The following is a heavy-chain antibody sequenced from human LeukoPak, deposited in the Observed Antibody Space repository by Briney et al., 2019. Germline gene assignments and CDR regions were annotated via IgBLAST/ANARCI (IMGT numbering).Heavy chain of an antibody. CDR1: GFTFSSYI. CDR3: ARGGYDILTGYYTDNYYYYGMDV. V-gene: IGHV3-21*01. D-gene: IGHD3-9*01. J-gene: IGHJ6*02. Sequence: GGSLRLSGAASGFTFSSYIMNWVRQAPGKGLEWVSSISSSSSYIYYADSVKGRFTISRGNAKNSLYLQMNSLRAEDTAVYYCARGGYDILTGYYTDNYYYYGMDVWGQGTMVTVSS. CDR2: ISSSSSYI.